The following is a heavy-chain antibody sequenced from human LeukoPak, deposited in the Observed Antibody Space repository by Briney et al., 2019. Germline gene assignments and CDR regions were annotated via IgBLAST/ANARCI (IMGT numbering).Heavy chain of an antibody. J-gene: IGHJ4*02. Sequence: GGSLRLSCAASGFTFSSYAMSWVRQAPGKGLEWVSAISGSGGSTYYADSVKGRFTISRDNSKNTLYLQMNSLRAEDTAVYYCAKDFRAAYCGGDCYFGENWGQGTLVTVSS. V-gene: IGHV3-23*01. D-gene: IGHD2-21*01. CDR3: AKDFRAAYCGGDCYFGEN. CDR2: ISGSGGST. CDR1: GFTFSSYA.